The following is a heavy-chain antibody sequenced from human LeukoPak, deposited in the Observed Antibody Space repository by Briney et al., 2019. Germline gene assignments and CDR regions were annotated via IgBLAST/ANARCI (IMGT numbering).Heavy chain of an antibody. V-gene: IGHV3-21*01. D-gene: IGHD3-22*01. CDR2: ISSSSSYI. J-gene: IGHJ4*02. CDR1: GFTFSSYS. Sequence: GGSLRLSCAASGFTFSSYSMNWVRQAPGKGLEWVSSISSSSSYIYYADSVKGRFTISRDNAKNSLYLQMNSLRAEDTAVYYCARDGHYYDSSGTGYYFDYWGQGTLVNVSS. CDR3: ARDGHYYDSSGTGYYFDY.